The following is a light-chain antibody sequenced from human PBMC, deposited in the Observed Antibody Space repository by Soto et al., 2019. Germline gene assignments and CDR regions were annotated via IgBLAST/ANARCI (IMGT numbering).Light chain of an antibody. J-gene: IGKJ1*01. Sequence: DIQMTQSPSSLSASVGDRVTITCRASQSISSYLNWYQQKPRKAPKLLIYAASSLQSGVPSRFSGSGSGTDFTLTISSLQPEDFATYYCLQYQSYWTFGQGTKVEVK. CDR2: AAS. CDR1: QSISSY. CDR3: LQYQSYWT. V-gene: IGKV1-39*01.